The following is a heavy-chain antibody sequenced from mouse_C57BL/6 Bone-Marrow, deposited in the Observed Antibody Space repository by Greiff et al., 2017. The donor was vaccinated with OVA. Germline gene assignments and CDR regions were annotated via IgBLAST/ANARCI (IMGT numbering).Heavy chain of an antibody. Sequence: EVKLVESGGGLVKPGGSLKLSCAASGFTFSSYTMSWVRQTPEKRLEWVATISGGGGNTYYPDSVKGRFTISRDNAKNTLYLQMSSLRSEDTALYYCARRSRWRCRYYFDYWGQGTTLTVSS. CDR1: GFTFSSYT. V-gene: IGHV5-9*01. D-gene: IGHD1-1*01. J-gene: IGHJ2*01. CDR2: ISGGGGNT. CDR3: ARRSRWRCRYYFDY.